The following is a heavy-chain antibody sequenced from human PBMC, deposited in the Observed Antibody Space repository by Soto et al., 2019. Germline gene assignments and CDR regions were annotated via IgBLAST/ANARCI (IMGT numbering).Heavy chain of an antibody. D-gene: IGHD6-19*01. V-gene: IGHV3-72*01. J-gene: IGHJ4*02. CDR1: GFTFSDHY. Sequence: PGGSLRLSCAASGFTFSDHYMDWVRQAPGKGLEWVGRTRNKANSYTTEYAASVKGRFTISRDDSKNSLYLQMNSLKTEDTAVYYCTRADYSSGWYVDYWGQGTLVTVSS. CDR2: TRNKANSYTT. CDR3: TRADYSSGWYVDY.